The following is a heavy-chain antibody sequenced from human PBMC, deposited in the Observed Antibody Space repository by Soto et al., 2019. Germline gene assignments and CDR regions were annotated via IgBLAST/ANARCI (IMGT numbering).Heavy chain of an antibody. V-gene: IGHV3-23*01. CDR1: GFTFSSYA. CDR2: ISGGGGST. CDR3: ARRSSGWYFEY. D-gene: IGHD6-19*01. J-gene: IGHJ4*02. Sequence: EVQLLESGGGLVQPGGSLRLSCAASGFTFSSYAMSWVRQAPGKGLEWVSAISGGGGSTYYADSVKGRFTISRDNSKNRLYLQMNSLRAEDTAVYYCARRSSGWYFEYWGQGTLVTVSS.